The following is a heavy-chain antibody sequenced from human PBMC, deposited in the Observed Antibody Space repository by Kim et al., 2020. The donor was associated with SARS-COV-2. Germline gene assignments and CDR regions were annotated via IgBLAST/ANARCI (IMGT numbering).Heavy chain of an antibody. Sequence: SETLSLTCTVSGGSVSSGSYYWSWIRQPPGKGLEWIGYIYYSGSTNYNPSLKSRVTISVDTSKNQFSLKLSSVTAADTAVYYCARAHPLNRGGIAARPRPSNWFDPWGQGTLVTVSS. CDR1: GGSVSSGSYY. D-gene: IGHD6-6*01. CDR2: IYYSGST. J-gene: IGHJ5*02. CDR3: ARAHPLNRGGIAARPRPSNWFDP. V-gene: IGHV4-61*01.